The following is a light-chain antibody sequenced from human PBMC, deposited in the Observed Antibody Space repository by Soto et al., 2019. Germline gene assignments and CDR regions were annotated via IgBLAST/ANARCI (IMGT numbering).Light chain of an antibody. CDR3: QQANSFPFA. J-gene: IGKJ3*01. Sequence: DIQMTQSPSSVSASVGDRVTITCRASQDIHTWLAWYQQKPGKAPNLLIYGASTLQCGVPSRFSASGSGRDFTLTISSLQPEDFATDYCQQANSFPFAFGPGTKVDFK. CDR1: QDIHTW. CDR2: GAS. V-gene: IGKV1-12*02.